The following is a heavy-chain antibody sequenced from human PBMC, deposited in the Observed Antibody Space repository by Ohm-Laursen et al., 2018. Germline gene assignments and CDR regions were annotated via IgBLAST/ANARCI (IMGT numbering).Heavy chain of an antibody. CDR1: GFTFSSYS. CDR2: ISSGSGTI. CDR3: ARDLSSRDSSGWYPIGAFDI. V-gene: IGHV3-48*01. Sequence: SLRLSCLASGFTFSSYSMNWIRQAPGQGLEWISYISSGSGTINYADSVKGRFTVSRDNAKSSLYLQMNSLRVEDTAVYYCARDLSSRDSSGWYPIGAFDIWGQGTMVTVSS. D-gene: IGHD6-19*01. J-gene: IGHJ3*02.